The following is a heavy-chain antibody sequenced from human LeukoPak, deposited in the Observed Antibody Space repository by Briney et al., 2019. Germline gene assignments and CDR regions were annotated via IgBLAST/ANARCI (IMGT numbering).Heavy chain of an antibody. Sequence: GGSLRLSCAASGFTFSSYGMHWVRQAPGKGLEWVAVIWYDGSNKYYADSVKGRFTISRDNSKNTLYLQMNSLRVEDTAFYYCAKDNRRHYTSGPNPDSLHWGQGALVTVSS. V-gene: IGHV3-33*06. D-gene: IGHD6-19*01. CDR1: GFTFSSYG. CDR3: AKDNRRHYTSGPNPDSLH. J-gene: IGHJ4*02. CDR2: IWYDGSNK.